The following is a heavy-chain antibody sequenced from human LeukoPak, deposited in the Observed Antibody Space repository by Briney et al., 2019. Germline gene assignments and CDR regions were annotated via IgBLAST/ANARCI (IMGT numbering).Heavy chain of an antibody. D-gene: IGHD6-19*01. CDR1: GYTFTNYG. CDR2: ISAYNCNT. Sequence: ASVKVSCKASGYTFTNYGISWVRQAPGQGLEWMGWISAYNCNTNYAQKFQGRITMTTDTSTSTAYMELRSLRSDDTAVYYCARDLKMGYSSGRYSWGTGSSNDYWGQGTLVTVSS. V-gene: IGHV1-18*01. J-gene: IGHJ4*02. CDR3: ARDLKMGYSSGRYSWGTGSSNDY.